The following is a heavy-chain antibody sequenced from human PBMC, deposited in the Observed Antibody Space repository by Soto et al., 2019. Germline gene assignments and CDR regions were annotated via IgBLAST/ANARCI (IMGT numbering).Heavy chain of an antibody. CDR1: GFTFSSYW. Sequence: PGGSLRLSCAASGFTFSSYWMHWVRQAPGKGLVWVSRINSDGSSTSYADSVKGRFTISRDNAKNTLYLQMNSLRAEDTAVYYCARVYYDFWSGYYAHWGYYGMDVWGQGTTVTVSS. CDR2: INSDGSST. J-gene: IGHJ6*02. V-gene: IGHV3-74*01. CDR3: ARVYYDFWSGYYAHWGYYGMDV. D-gene: IGHD3-3*01.